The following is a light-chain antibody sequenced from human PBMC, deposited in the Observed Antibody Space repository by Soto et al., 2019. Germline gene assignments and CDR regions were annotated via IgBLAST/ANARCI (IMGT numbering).Light chain of an antibody. J-gene: IGKJ1*01. V-gene: IGKV1-5*01. CDR2: DAS. CDR3: QQYNSYSWT. Sequence: DIQMTQSPSTLSASVGDRVTITCRASQSISSWLAWYQQKPGKAPKLLIYDASSLESGVPSTFSGSGSGTEFALTISCLQPYDVATYYCQQYNSYSWTFGQGTKVEIK. CDR1: QSISSW.